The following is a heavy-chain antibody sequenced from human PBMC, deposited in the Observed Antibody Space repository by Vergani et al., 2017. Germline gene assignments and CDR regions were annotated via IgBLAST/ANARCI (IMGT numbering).Heavy chain of an antibody. J-gene: IGHJ3*01. D-gene: IGHD3-9*01. Sequence: QVTLRESGPTLVKPTQTLTLTCTFSGFSLTTGGEGVGWIRPPPGRALEWLAFVYWNVDERYSPSLKSRVTITKDTSKNEVILTMATMDPVDTATYYCVHRLGYFDWDGAFDVWGPGTMVTVSS. CDR1: GFSLTTGGEG. CDR3: VHRLGYFDWDGAFDV. CDR2: VYWNVDE. V-gene: IGHV2-5*01.